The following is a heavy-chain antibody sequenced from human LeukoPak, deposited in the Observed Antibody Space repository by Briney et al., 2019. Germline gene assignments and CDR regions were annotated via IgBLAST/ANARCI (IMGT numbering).Heavy chain of an antibody. D-gene: IGHD7-27*01. V-gene: IGHV3-7*01. CDR3: ARDPVWGAIDY. J-gene: IGHJ4*02. CDR1: GFSIRSSW. Sequence: PGGSLRLSCAVSGFSIRSSWMSWVRQIPGKGLEWVADMNEDGSVTWYADSVKGRFTVSRDNAKNSVDLQMSSLRAEDTAVYYCARDPVWGAIDYWGQGTLVTVSS. CDR2: MNEDGSVT.